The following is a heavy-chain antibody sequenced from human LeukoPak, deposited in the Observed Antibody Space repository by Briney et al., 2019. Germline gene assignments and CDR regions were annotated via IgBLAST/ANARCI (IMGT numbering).Heavy chain of an antibody. Sequence: PSETLSLTCAVSGYSISSGYYWGWIRQPPGKGLEWIGSIYHSGSTYYHPSLKSRVTISVDTSKNQFSLKLSSVTAADTAVYYCARSQPHDFDYWGQGTLVTVSS. V-gene: IGHV4-38-2*01. CDR1: GYSISSGYY. CDR2: IYHSGST. D-gene: IGHD2-2*01. CDR3: ARSQPHDFDY. J-gene: IGHJ4*02.